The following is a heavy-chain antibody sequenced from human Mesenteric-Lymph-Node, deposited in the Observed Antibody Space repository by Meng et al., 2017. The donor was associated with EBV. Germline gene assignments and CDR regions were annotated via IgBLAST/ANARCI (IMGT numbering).Heavy chain of an antibody. CDR2: INPSGDFT. Sequence: QVQLVQSGAEVKKPGASVKVSCKGSGYTFTRYYIHWVRQAPGQGLEWMGIINPSGDFTSYAPKFQGRVTMTRDTSTNTVYMELSSLRSEDTAVYFCAGAWGSGSELDPWGQGTLVTVSS. V-gene: IGHV1-46*01. CDR1: GYTFTRYY. D-gene: IGHD3-22*01. CDR3: AGAWGSGSELDP. J-gene: IGHJ5*02.